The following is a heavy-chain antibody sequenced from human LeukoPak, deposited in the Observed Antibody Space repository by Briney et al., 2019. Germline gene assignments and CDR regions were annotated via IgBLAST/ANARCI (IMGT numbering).Heavy chain of an antibody. V-gene: IGHV3-30-3*01. J-gene: IGHJ2*01. D-gene: IGHD1-26*01. Sequence: GGSLRLSCAASGFTFNTYAMYWVRQAPGKGLEWVAVISYDGSNKFYADSVKGRFTISRDNSKNTLYLQMNSLRAEDTAVYYCARRIGIDYYPGAWWYFDLWGRGTLVTVSS. CDR1: GFTFNTYA. CDR3: ARRIGIDYYPGAWWYFDL. CDR2: ISYDGSNK.